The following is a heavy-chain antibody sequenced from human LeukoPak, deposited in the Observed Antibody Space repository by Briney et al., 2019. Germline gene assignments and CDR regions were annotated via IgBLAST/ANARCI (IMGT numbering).Heavy chain of an antibody. CDR2: IHHSGNT. V-gene: IGHV4-4*02. CDR1: GGSISTGYW. J-gene: IGHJ4*02. Sequence: PSETLSLTCAVSGGSISTGYWWSWVRQPPGKGLEWIGEIHHSGNTNYNPSLKSRVTISVDKSKNQFSLSLRSVTAADTAVYYCVRAGHYCLDYWGQGTLVTVSS. CDR3: VRAGHYCLDY. D-gene: IGHD2/OR15-2a*01.